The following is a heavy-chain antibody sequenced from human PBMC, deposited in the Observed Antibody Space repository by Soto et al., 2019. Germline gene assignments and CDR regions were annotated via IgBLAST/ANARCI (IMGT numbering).Heavy chain of an antibody. J-gene: IGHJ6*02. CDR1: GFTFSSYA. Sequence: PGGSLRLSCAASGFTFSSYAMHWVRQAPGKGLEWVAVISYDGSNKYYADSVKGRFTISRDNSKNTLYLQMNSLRAEDTAVYYCARDLGGSGSYGEGDWYYYYGMDVWGQGTTVTVSS. V-gene: IGHV3-30-3*01. D-gene: IGHD3-10*01. CDR3: ARDLGGSGSYGEGDWYYYYGMDV. CDR2: ISYDGSNK.